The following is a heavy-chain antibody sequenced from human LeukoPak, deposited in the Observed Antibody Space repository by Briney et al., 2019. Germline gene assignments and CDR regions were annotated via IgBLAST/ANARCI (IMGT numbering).Heavy chain of an antibody. CDR1: GFSFRTLA. Sequence: GGTLRLSCSASGFSFRTLAMHWVRQAPGRGLEYLAVIGAYKVTAYFADPVKGRFTVSRDIFTNTLYLQMTVLRPEDTAVYYCVRDLWGFDYWGQGTQVTVSS. J-gene: IGHJ4*02. D-gene: IGHD2-21*01. V-gene: IGHV3-64D*06. CDR3: VRDLWGFDY. CDR2: IGAYKVTA.